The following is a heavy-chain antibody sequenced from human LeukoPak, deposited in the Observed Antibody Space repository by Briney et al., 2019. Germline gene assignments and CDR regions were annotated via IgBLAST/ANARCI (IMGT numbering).Heavy chain of an antibody. J-gene: IGHJ6*02. D-gene: IGHD6-13*01. CDR1: GFTFSGHY. CDR3: ARGAAAATGYYYGMDV. CDR2: TRNKAKSYTT. Sequence: GGSLRLSCAASGFTFSGHYMDWVRQAPGKGLEWVGRTRNKAKSYTTEYAASVKGRFTISRDDSKNSLYLQMNSLKTEDTAVYFCARGAAAATGYYYGMDVWGQGTTVTVSS. V-gene: IGHV3-72*01.